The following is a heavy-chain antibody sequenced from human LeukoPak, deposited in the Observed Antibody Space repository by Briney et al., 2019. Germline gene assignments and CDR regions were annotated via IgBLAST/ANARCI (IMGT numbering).Heavy chain of an antibody. CDR2: INHSGST. CDR1: GGSFSGYY. Sequence: SETLSLTCAVYGGSFSGYYWSWIRQPPGKGLEWIGEINHSGSTNYNPSLKSRVTISVDTSKNQFSLKLSSVTAADTAVYYCARGKSENVDTAIVQTDPYYFDYWGQGTLVTASS. D-gene: IGHD5-18*01. CDR3: ARGKSENVDTAIVQTDPYYFDY. J-gene: IGHJ4*02. V-gene: IGHV4-34*01.